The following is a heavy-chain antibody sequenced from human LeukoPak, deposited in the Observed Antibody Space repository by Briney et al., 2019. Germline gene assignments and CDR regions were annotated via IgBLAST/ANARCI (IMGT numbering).Heavy chain of an antibody. Sequence: ASVKVSCKASGYIFSTYGINWVRQAPGQGLEWMGWISAYNGDTNYAQKFQGGVTMTTDTSTSTAYMELRSLRSDDTAVYYCARDQREAHYYDSSGYYHDAFDIWGQGTMVTVSS. J-gene: IGHJ3*02. CDR3: ARDQREAHYYDSSGYYHDAFDI. CDR2: ISAYNGDT. V-gene: IGHV1-18*01. D-gene: IGHD3-22*01. CDR1: GYIFSTYG.